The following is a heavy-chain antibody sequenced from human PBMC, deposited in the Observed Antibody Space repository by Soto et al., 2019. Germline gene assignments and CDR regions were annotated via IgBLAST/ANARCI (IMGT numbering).Heavy chain of an antibody. J-gene: IGHJ4*02. D-gene: IGHD6-13*01. CDR1: GFTFSSYG. CDR3: AKGSSLVYY. Sequence: GGSLRLSCAASGFTFSSYGMHWVRQAPGKGLEWVAVISCDGSNKYYADSVKGRFTISRDNSKNTLYLQMNSLRAEDTAVYYCAKGSSLVYYWGQGTLVTVSS. CDR2: ISCDGSNK. V-gene: IGHV3-30*18.